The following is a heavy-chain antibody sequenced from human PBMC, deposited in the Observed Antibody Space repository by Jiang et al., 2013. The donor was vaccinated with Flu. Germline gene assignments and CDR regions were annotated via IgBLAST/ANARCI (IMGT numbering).Heavy chain of an antibody. D-gene: IGHD6-6*01. Sequence: LLKPSETLSLTCAVYGGSFSGYYWSWIRQPPGKGLEWIGEINHSGSTNYNPSLKSRVTISVDTSKNQFSLKLSSVTAADTAVYYCARGIRGWDSIAARPGWFDPWGQGTLVTVSS. CDR2: INHSGST. V-gene: IGHV4-34*01. CDR3: ARGIRGWDSIAARPGWFDP. J-gene: IGHJ5*02. CDR1: GGSFSGYY.